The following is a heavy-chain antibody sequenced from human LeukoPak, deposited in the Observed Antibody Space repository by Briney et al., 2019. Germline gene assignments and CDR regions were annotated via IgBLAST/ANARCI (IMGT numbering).Heavy chain of an antibody. CDR2: MSSDGSNT. D-gene: IGHD2-15*01. CDR3: AKDLGGSFYYYAMDV. J-gene: IGHJ6*02. V-gene: IGHV3-30*09. CDR1: GFTFSSYA. Sequence: PGGSLRLSCAASGFTFSSYAMHWVRQAPGKGLEWVAVMSSDGSNTYYADSVKGRFAISRDNSKNTLYLQVNSLRAEDTAMYYCAKDLGGSFYYYAMDVWGQGTTVTVSS.